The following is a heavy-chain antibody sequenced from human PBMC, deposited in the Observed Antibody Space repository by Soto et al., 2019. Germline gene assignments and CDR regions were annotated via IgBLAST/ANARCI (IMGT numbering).Heavy chain of an antibody. CDR1: GFSISSGGYY. J-gene: IGHJ4*02. V-gene: IGHV4-31*03. CDR3: ARVWSNYFDY. Sequence: SETLSLTCPVSGFSISSGGYYWSWIRQHPGKGLEWIGYIYYSGSTYYNPSLKSRVTISVDTSKNQFSLKLSSVTAADTAVYYCARVWSNYFDYWGQGTLVTVSS. D-gene: IGHD3-10*01. CDR2: IYYSGST.